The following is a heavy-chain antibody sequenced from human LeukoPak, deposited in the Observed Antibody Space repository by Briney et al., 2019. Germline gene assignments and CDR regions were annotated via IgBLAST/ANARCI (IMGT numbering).Heavy chain of an antibody. J-gene: IGHJ6*02. CDR1: GFSLRDYA. Sequence: GGSLRLTCAASGFSLRDYAISWVRQAPGKGLEWVSGICSDELTHYAETVKGRFAISRGMDESTLFLQMNSLRAEDTALYSCVSDLYYWAAMDVWGQGTTVTVS. CDR3: VSDLYYWAAMDV. V-gene: IGHV3-23*05. CDR2: ICSDELT. D-gene: IGHD3-10*01.